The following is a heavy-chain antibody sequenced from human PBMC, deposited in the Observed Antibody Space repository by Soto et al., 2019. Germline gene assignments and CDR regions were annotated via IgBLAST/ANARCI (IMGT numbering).Heavy chain of an antibody. Sequence: QVQLQESGPGLVKPSETLSLTCTVSGGSISSYYWSWIRQPPGKGLEWIGDMYYSGSTNYIPSFNSRVSISVDSSNNQFSLKLSSVTAADTAVYYCARVINDILTANWFDSGGQGALVTVSA. D-gene: IGHD3-9*01. CDR3: ARVINDILTANWFDS. V-gene: IGHV4-59*01. J-gene: IGHJ5*01. CDR2: MYYSGST. CDR1: GGSISSYY.